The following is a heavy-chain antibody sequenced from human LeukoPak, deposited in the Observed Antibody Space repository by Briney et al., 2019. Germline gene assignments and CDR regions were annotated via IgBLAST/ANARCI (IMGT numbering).Heavy chain of an antibody. Sequence: PSQTLSLTCAISGDSVSSNSAAWHWLRQSPSRGLEWLARTYYRYKLYSDYAVSVKSRITINPDTSKNQFYLQLNSVTPEDTAVYYCARVRSLCGWYYFDYWGQGTLVTVSS. V-gene: IGHV6-1*01. CDR2: TYYRYKLYS. CDR3: ARVRSLCGWYYFDY. J-gene: IGHJ4*02. CDR1: GDSVSSNSAA. D-gene: IGHD6-19*01.